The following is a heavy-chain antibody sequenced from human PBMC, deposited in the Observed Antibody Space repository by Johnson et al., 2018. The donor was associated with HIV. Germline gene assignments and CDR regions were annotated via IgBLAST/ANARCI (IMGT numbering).Heavy chain of an antibody. V-gene: IGHV3-66*02. CDR3: ASPSVSSRLAFDI. CDR2: IYSGGST. CDR1: GFTVSSNY. J-gene: IGHJ3*02. Sequence: VQLVESGGGLVQPGGSLRLSCAASGFTVSSNYMSWVRQAPGKGLEWVSVIYSGGSTYYADSVKGRFTISRDNSKNTLYLQMNSLRAEDTAVYYCASPSVSSRLAFDIWGQGTMVTVSS. D-gene: IGHD1-26*01.